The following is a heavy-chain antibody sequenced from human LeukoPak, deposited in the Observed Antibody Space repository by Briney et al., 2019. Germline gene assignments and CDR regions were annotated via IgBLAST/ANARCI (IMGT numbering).Heavy chain of an antibody. CDR3: ARERRDSSGWLIYYFYMDV. J-gene: IGHJ6*03. Sequence: GGSLRLSCAASGFTFSRYWMSWVRQAPGKGLEWVANIKEDGSEKYYVDSVKGRFTISRDNAKNPLYLQMDSLRAEDTAVYYCARERRDSSGWLIYYFYMDVWGKGTTVTVSS. CDR2: IKEDGSEK. D-gene: IGHD6-19*01. CDR1: GFTFSRYW. V-gene: IGHV3-7*01.